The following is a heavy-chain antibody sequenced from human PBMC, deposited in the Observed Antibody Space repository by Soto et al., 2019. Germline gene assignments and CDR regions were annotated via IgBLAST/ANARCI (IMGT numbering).Heavy chain of an antibody. J-gene: IGHJ4*02. CDR2: INHSGST. V-gene: IGHV4-34*01. Sequence: SETLSLTCAVYGGSFSGYYWSWIRQPPGKGLEWIGEINHSGSTNYNPSLKSRVTISVDTSKNQFSLNLSSVTAADTAVYYCARSPTDLDHWGQGTLVTVSS. CDR1: GGSFSGYY. CDR3: ARSPTDLDH.